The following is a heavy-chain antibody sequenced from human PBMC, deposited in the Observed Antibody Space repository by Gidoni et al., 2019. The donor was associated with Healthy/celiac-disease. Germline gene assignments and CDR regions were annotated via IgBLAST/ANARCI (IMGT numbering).Heavy chain of an antibody. CDR3: AKGPYSSGWYSDY. Sequence: EVQPLESGGGLVQPGGSLRLSCAASGLTFSSFAMSWVRQAPGKGLEWVSSMSGGGGSTYYADSAKGRFTISRDNSKNTLYLQMNSLRAEDTAVYYCAKGPYSSGWYSDYWGQGTLVTVSS. CDR1: GLTFSSFA. J-gene: IGHJ4*02. CDR2: MSGGGGST. D-gene: IGHD6-19*01. V-gene: IGHV3-23*01.